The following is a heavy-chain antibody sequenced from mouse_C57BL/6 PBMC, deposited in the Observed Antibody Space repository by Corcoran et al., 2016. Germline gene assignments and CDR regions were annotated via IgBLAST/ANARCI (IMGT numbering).Heavy chain of an antibody. Sequence: DVQLQESGPGLVKPSQSLSLTCSVTGYSITSGYYWNWIRQFPGNKLEWMGYISYDGSNNYNPSLKNRISITRDTSKNQFFLKLNSVTTEDTATYYCASYYCYDAWFAYWGQGTLFTVSA. CDR3: ASYYCYDAWFAY. D-gene: IGHD2-12*01. CDR2: ISYDGSN. J-gene: IGHJ3*01. CDR1: GYSITSGYY. V-gene: IGHV3-6*01.